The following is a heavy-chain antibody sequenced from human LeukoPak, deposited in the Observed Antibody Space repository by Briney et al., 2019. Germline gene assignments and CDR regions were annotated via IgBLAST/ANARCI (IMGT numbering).Heavy chain of an antibody. Sequence: GGSLRLSCTVSGFTFGDYAMSWFRQAPGKGLEWVGFIRSKAYGGTTEYAASVKGRFTISRDDSKSIAYLQMNSLKTEDTAVYYCTRAEDIVVVVAATRCCAFDIWGQGTMVTVSS. D-gene: IGHD2-15*01. CDR3: TRAEDIVVVVAATRCCAFDI. V-gene: IGHV3-49*03. J-gene: IGHJ3*02. CDR1: GFTFGDYA. CDR2: IRSKAYGGTT.